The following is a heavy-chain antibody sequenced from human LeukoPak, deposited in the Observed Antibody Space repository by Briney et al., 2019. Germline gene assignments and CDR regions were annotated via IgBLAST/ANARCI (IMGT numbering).Heavy chain of an antibody. CDR3: ARNGYSYGLGNDAFDI. CDR2: IYYTGST. V-gene: IGHV4-39*01. Sequence: SETLSLTCTVSGGSISSNTYYWGWIRQPPGKGLEWIGSIYYTGSTFYNPSLKSRVAISVDTSKNQFSLNLSSVTAADTALYYCARNGYSYGLGNDAFDIWGQGIVVTVSS. CDR1: GGSISSNTYY. J-gene: IGHJ3*02. D-gene: IGHD5-18*01.